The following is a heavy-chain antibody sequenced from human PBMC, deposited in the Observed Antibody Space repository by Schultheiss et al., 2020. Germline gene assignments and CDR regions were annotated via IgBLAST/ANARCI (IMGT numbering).Heavy chain of an antibody. CDR3: ARDLVGATGMRLFQH. D-gene: IGHD1-26*01. V-gene: IGHV3-23*01. CDR1: GFTFSSYA. Sequence: GGSLRLSCAASGFTFSSYAMSWVRQVPGKGLEWVSAISGSGGNTYYADSVKGRFTISRDNSKNTLYLQMNSLRTEDTAVYYCARDLVGATGMRLFQHWGQGTLGTVSS. CDR2: ISGSGGNT. J-gene: IGHJ1*01.